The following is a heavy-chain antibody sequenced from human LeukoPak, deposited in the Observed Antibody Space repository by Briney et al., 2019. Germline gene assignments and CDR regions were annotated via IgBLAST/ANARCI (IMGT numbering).Heavy chain of an antibody. D-gene: IGHD3-9*01. CDR2: IIHIFGKA. J-gene: IGHJ4*02. Sequence: SVKVSCKASGGTFSSYAISWVRQAPGQGLEWMGGIIHIFGKANYAQKFQGRVTITADKSTSTAYMELSSLRSEDTAVYYCARDSYDILTGYYKGGSFDYWGQGTLVTVSS. CDR1: GGTFSSYA. V-gene: IGHV1-69*06. CDR3: ARDSYDILTGYYKGGSFDY.